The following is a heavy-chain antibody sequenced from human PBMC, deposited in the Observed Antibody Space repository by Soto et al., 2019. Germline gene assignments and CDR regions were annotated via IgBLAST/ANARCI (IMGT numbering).Heavy chain of an antibody. D-gene: IGHD3-3*01. CDR2: IYWDDDK. CDR3: AHRVLRTVFGLVTTTAIYFDF. V-gene: IGHV2-5*02. CDR1: GFSLTTSGVG. J-gene: IGHJ4*02. Sequence: QVTLKESGPTVVKPTETLTLTCTFSGFSLTTSGVGVGWVRQSPGKAPEWLALIYWDDDKRYSTSLKSRLTITKDNSKNQVVLTMANVDPADTATYYCAHRVLRTVFGLVTTTAIYFDFWGQGTPVVVSS.